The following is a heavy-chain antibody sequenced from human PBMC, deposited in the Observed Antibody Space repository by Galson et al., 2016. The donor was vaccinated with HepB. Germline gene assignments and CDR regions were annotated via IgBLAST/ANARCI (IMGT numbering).Heavy chain of an antibody. CDR1: GFTFSNAW. Sequence: SLRLSCAVSGFTFSNAWMGWVRQTPGKGLEWVGRIKSKTDGGTTYYAAPVKDRFTVSRDDSKNTLFLQMKSLKTEDTAVYYCTTDNYGGPDNSGQGTLVTVSS. CDR2: IKSKTDGGTT. J-gene: IGHJ4*02. V-gene: IGHV3-15*01. CDR3: TTDNYGGPDN. D-gene: IGHD4-23*01.